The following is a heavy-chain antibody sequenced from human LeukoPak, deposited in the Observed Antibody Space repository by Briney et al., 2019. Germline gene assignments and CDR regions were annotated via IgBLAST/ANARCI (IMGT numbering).Heavy chain of an antibody. CDR2: IYWDDDK. J-gene: IGHJ5*02. CDR3: AHSRTFSSVAWFDP. D-gene: IGHD6-6*01. CDR1: GSSLSTSGVG. V-gene: IGHV2-5*02. Sequence: ESGPTLVNPTQTLTLTCTFSGSSLSTSGVGVGWIRQPPGKALEWLALIYWDDDKRYRPSLKNRLTITKHTSKNQVVLTMTNMNPVDTATYYCAHSRTFSSVAWFDPWGQGTLVTVSS.